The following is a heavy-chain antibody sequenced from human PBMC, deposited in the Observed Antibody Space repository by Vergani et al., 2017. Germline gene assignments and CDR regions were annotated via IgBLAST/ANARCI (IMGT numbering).Heavy chain of an antibody. CDR2: ISGSGGST. V-gene: IGHV3-23*01. D-gene: IGHD1-1*01. CDR1: GFTFNHYA. J-gene: IGHJ5*01. CDR3: AKGGWNYWFDS. Sequence: EVQLLESGGDLVQPGGSLRLSCAASGFTFNHYAMNWVRQAPGKGLEWVSGISGSGGSTYYAGSVKGRFTISRDSSKNTLYLQMNSLIAGDTAIYYCAKGGWNYWFDSWGQGTLVIVS.